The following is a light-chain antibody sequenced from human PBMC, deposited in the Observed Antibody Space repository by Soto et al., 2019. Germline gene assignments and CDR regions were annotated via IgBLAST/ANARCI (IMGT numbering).Light chain of an antibody. CDR1: QSISSW. Sequence: DIQMTQSPSTLSASVADRVTITCRASQSISSWLAWYQQKHGKAPKLLMYKAYNLENGGPSRFSGSGSGTEFTLTISSLQPDDFATYHCQQYNDYPLTFGGGTKVE. CDR2: KAY. CDR3: QQYNDYPLT. J-gene: IGKJ4*01. V-gene: IGKV1-5*03.